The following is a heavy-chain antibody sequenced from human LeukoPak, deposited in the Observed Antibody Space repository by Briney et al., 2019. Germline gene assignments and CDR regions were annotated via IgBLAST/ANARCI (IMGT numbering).Heavy chain of an antibody. Sequence: GGSLRLSCAASGFTFSSYAMSWVRQAPGKGLEWVSAISGSGGSTYYADSVKGRFTIPRDNSKNTLYLQMNSLRAEDTAVYYCAKDESSSWSFDYWGQGTLVTVSS. J-gene: IGHJ4*02. D-gene: IGHD6-13*01. V-gene: IGHV3-23*01. CDR2: ISGSGGST. CDR3: AKDESSSWSFDY. CDR1: GFTFSSYA.